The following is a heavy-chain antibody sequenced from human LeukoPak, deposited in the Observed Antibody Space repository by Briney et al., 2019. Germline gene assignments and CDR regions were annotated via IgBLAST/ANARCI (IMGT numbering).Heavy chain of an antibody. CDR2: FSTTGSS. V-gene: IGHV4-61*02. D-gene: IGHD2-8*01. CDR1: GGSISSGSYY. CDR3: ATARGRSNGVCSTIGLDI. Sequence: PSETLSLTCTVSGGSISSGSYYWTWIRQPAGKGLEWIGRFSTTGSSNYNPSPKSRATISVDTSKNQFSLRLSSVTAADTAVYYCATARGRSNGVCSTIGLDIWAQGTLVTVSS. J-gene: IGHJ4*01.